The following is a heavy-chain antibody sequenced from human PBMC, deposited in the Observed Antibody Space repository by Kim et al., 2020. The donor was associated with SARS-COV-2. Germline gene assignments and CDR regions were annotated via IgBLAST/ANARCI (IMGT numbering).Heavy chain of an antibody. CDR3: ARQGYYYGSGSYRPLDY. D-gene: IGHD3-10*01. Sequence: GESLKISCKGSGYSFTSYWIGWVRQMPGKGLEWMGIIYPGDSDTRYSPSFQGQVTISADKSISTAYLQWSSLKASDTAMYYCARQGYYYGSGSYRPLDYWGQGTLVTVSS. CDR2: IYPGDSDT. V-gene: IGHV5-51*01. CDR1: GYSFTSYW. J-gene: IGHJ4*02.